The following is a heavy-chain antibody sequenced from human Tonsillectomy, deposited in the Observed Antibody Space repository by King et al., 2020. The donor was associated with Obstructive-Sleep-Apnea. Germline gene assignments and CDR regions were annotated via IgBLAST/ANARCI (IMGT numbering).Heavy chain of an antibody. Sequence: VQLVESGGGLVQPGGALSLSCTASGFRFNDYSMNWVRQAPGKGLEWVSYIGRDRSAFSSADSVRGRFTNSSDNAKHSLSLQMNSLRVEDTAVYYCARDFHWAFDYWGQGILVTVSS. CDR2: IGRDRSAF. J-gene: IGHJ4*02. CDR3: ARDFHWAFDY. D-gene: IGHD3-9*01. V-gene: IGHV3-48*04. CDR1: GFRFNDYS.